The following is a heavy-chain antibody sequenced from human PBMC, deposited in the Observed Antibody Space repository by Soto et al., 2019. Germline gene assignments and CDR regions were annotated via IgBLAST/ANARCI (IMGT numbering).Heavy chain of an antibody. J-gene: IGHJ4*02. V-gene: IGHV1-3*05. CDR3: ARAVAVPADFDY. Sequence: QVQLVQSGAEEKKPGASVKVSCKASGYTFTGYAMHWVRQAPGQRLEWMGWINAGNGNTKYSQKFQGRAPITRDTSASAAYMERSSLRSEDTAVYYCARAVAVPADFDYWGQGTLVTVSS. D-gene: IGHD6-19*01. CDR2: INAGNGNT. CDR1: GYTFTGYA.